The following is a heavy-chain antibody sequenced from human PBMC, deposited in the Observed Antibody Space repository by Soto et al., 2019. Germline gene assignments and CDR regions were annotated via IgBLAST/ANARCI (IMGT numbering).Heavy chain of an antibody. CDR3: ASPYCSGGSCYPGWFDP. CDR1: GGTFSSYA. D-gene: IGHD2-15*01. V-gene: IGHV1-69*12. J-gene: IGHJ5*02. CDR2: IIPIFGTA. Sequence: VQLVQSGAEVKKPGSSVKVSCKASGGTFSSYAISWVRQAPGQGLEWMGGIIPIFGTANYAQKFQGRVTITADESTSTAYMELSSLRSEDTAVYYCASPYCSGGSCYPGWFDPWGQGTLVTVSS.